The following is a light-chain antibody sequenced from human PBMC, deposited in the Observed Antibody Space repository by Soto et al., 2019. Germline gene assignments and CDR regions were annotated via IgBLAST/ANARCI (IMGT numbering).Light chain of an antibody. CDR1: QSISSW. V-gene: IGKV1-5*01. J-gene: IGKJ1*01. CDR2: DAS. CDR3: QQYKSYPWT. Sequence: DIQMTQSPSTLSASVGDRVTITCRASQSISSWLAWYQQKPGKAPKLLIYDASSLESGVPSRFSGRGSGTEFTLTNSSLQPDDFATDYCQQYKSYPWTFGQGTKVEIK.